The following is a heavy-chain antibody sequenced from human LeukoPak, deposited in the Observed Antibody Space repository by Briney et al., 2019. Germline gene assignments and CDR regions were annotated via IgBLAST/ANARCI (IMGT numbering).Heavy chain of an antibody. J-gene: IGHJ4*02. V-gene: IGHV3-23*01. Sequence: GGSLRLSCAASGFTFSSYAMSWVRQAPGKGLEWVSGISTSADSTYYADSVKGRFTISRDNSKNTLYLQMNCLRAEDTAVYYCAKRVSYSNSPFDYWGQGTLVTVSS. D-gene: IGHD4-11*01. CDR3: AKRVSYSNSPFDY. CDR1: GFTFSSYA. CDR2: ISTSADST.